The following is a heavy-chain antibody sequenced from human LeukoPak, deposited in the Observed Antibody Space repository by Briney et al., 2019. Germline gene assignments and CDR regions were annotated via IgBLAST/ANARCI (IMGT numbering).Heavy chain of an antibody. CDR2: IYTSGST. Sequence: SETLSLTCTVSGGSISSYYWSWIRQPAGKGLEWIGRIYTSGSTNYNPSLKSRVTMSVDTSKNQFSLKLSSVTAADRAVYYCARRRERAGYSSSWFIWGQGTLVTVSS. J-gene: IGHJ4*02. D-gene: IGHD6-13*01. CDR3: ARRRERAGYSSSWFI. CDR1: GGSISSYY. V-gene: IGHV4-4*07.